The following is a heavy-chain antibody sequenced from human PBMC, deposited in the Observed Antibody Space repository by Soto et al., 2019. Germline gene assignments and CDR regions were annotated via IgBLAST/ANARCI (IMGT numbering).Heavy chain of an antibody. Sequence: GGSLRLSCAASGFTFSSYSMNWVRQAPGKGLEWVSSISSSSSYIYYADSVKGRFTISRDNAKKSLYLQMNSLRAEDTAVYYCARFLGYNWNYSYYYYMDVWGKGTTVTVSS. V-gene: IGHV3-21*01. D-gene: IGHD1-7*01. J-gene: IGHJ6*03. CDR2: ISSSSSYI. CDR3: ARFLGYNWNYSYYYYMDV. CDR1: GFTFSSYS.